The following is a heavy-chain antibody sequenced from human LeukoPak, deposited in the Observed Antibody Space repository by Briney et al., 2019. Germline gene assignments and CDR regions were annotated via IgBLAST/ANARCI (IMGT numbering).Heavy chain of an antibody. J-gene: IGHJ4*02. CDR3: ARSGGTWSYNY. CDR1: GGSISNYY. CDR2: VYNSGST. V-gene: IGHV4-59*01. D-gene: IGHD1-26*01. Sequence: SETLSLTCTVSGGSISNYYWSWIRQPPGKGLEWLGYVYNSGSTHYNPSLKSRVTISADKSKNQFSLTLTSVTAADTAVYYCARSGGTWSYNYWGQGTLVTVSS.